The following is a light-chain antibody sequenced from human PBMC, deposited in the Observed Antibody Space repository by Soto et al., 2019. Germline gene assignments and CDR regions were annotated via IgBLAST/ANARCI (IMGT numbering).Light chain of an antibody. J-gene: IGKJ1*01. CDR1: QTVRGEY. CDR3: QQYSASPRR. V-gene: IGKV3-20*01. Sequence: IGWTQYTGTLSLSPGERATVSCRASQTVRGEYLAWYQQKRGQPPRLLIYGAFNRAGGIPDRFSGSGSGTDFTLTISRLEPEDFAVYYCQQYSASPRRFGQGAKVDI. CDR2: GAF.